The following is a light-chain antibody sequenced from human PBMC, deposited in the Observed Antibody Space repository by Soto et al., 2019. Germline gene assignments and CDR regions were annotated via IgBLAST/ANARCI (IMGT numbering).Light chain of an antibody. Sequence: CVLTQPPSAYGTPGQGVTISCSGSSSNIGSNTVNWYQQLPGTAPKLLIYSNNQRPSGVPDRFSGSKSGTSASLAISGLQSEDEADYYCAAWDDSLNGVVFGGGTKVTVL. V-gene: IGLV1-44*01. J-gene: IGLJ2*01. CDR2: SNN. CDR3: AAWDDSLNGVV. CDR1: SSNIGSNT.